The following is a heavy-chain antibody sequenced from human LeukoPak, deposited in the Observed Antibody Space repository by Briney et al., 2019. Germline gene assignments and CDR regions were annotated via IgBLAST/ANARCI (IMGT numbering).Heavy chain of an antibody. D-gene: IGHD6-6*01. CDR1: GFTFSRYG. J-gene: IGHJ3*02. CDR2: IYSGGST. Sequence: PGGSLRLSCSASGFTFSRYGMHWVRQAPGKGLEWVSVIYSGGSTYYADSAKGRFTISRDNSKNTLYLQMNSLRAEDTAVYYCARRSIAAFDAFDIWGPGTMVTVSS. V-gene: IGHV3-66*04. CDR3: ARRSIAAFDAFDI.